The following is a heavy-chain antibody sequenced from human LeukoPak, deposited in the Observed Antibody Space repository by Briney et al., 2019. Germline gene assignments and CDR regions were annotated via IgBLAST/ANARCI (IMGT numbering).Heavy chain of an antibody. J-gene: IGHJ3*02. CDR3: ARGLVVGGTGVWAFDI. D-gene: IGHD1-26*01. CDR1: GFTVSNNY. CDR2: IYKVGNT. V-gene: IGHV3-66*01. Sequence: PGGSLSLSCAPSGFTVSNNYMSWVRQAPGYGLVWVSVIYKVGNTFYADFVKGRFTISRDNSKNTLYLQMNSLRAEDTALYYCARGLVVGGTGVWAFDIWGQGTMVTVSS.